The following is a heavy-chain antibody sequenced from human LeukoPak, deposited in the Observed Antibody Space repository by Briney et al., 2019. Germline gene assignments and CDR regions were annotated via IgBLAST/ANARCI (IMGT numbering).Heavy chain of an antibody. CDR3: ARDRSITMIVVVPNWYFDL. D-gene: IGHD3-22*01. CDR1: GGSFSGYY. V-gene: IGHV4-34*01. CDR2: INHSGST. J-gene: IGHJ2*01. Sequence: PSETLSLTCAVYGGSFSGYYWSWIRQPPGKGLEWIGEINHSGSTNYNPSLKSRVTMSVDTSKNQFSLKLSSVTAADTAVYYCARDRSITMIVVVPNWYFDLWGRGTLVTVSS.